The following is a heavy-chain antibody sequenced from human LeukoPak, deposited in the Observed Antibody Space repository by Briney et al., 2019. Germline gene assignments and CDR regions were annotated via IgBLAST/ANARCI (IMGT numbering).Heavy chain of an antibody. Sequence: PGGSLRHSCAASGFTFNNYAMSWVRQAPGKGLESVSAISGSGGSTYYADPLKGRFTISRDNSKNTLYLQMNSLRAEDTALYYCAKDGIGGIYYDSSGYFDYWGQGTLVTVSS. CDR1: GFTFNNYA. D-gene: IGHD3-22*01. V-gene: IGHV3-23*01. CDR2: ISGSGGST. CDR3: AKDGIGGIYYDSSGYFDY. J-gene: IGHJ4*02.